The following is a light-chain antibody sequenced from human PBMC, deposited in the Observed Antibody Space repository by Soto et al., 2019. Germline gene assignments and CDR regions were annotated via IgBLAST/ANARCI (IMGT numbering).Light chain of an antibody. CDR1: EGLLYNDRNTY. CDR2: RVS. CDR3: KQCAHYSRT. Sequence: VMTSSSVSLPVTLGQPAAVSCRSGEGLLYNDRNTYLTWYQQRPGKSPRRLIYRVSGRDTGVPDRFSGSGSGTDFTLNISSVQAEDVRVYYCKQCAHYSRTFGQGTNVDI. J-gene: IGKJ1*01. V-gene: IGKV2-30*01.